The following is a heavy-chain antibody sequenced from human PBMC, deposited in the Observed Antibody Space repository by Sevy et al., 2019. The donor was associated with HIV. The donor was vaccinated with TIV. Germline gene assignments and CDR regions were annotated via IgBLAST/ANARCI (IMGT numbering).Heavy chain of an antibody. Sequence: SETLSLTCTVSGYSISSAYSWGWIRQPPGKGLEWIANIYHDGITYYNLSLKTRVTISIDTSKNQFSLKLSSVTAADTAAYYCSSFGRLIIINDDTFEIWGQGTMVTVSS. CDR2: IYHDGIT. CDR1: GYSISSAYS. V-gene: IGHV4-38-2*02. D-gene: IGHD3-9*01. J-gene: IGHJ3*02. CDR3: SSFGRLIIINDDTFEI.